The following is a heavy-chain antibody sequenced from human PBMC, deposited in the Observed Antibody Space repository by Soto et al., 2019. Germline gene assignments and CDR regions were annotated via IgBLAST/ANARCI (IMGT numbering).Heavy chain of an antibody. J-gene: IGHJ6*02. CDR3: ARDRYYYGSGSYLINYYYYYGMDV. CDR2: ISYDGSNK. Sequence: PGGSLRLSCAASGFTFSSYAMHWVRQAPGKGLEWVAVISYDGSNKYYADSVKGRFTISRDNSKNTLYLQMNSLRAEDTAVYYCARDRYYYGSGSYLINYYYYYGMDVWGQGTTVTVSS. D-gene: IGHD3-10*01. CDR1: GFTFSSYA. V-gene: IGHV3-30-3*01.